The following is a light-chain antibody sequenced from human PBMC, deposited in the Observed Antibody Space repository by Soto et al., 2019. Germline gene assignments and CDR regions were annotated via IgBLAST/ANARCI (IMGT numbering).Light chain of an antibody. CDR1: QSVGSF. CDR2: DAS. V-gene: IGKV3-11*01. Sequence: EIVLTQSPATLSLSPGERATLSCRASQSVGSFLAWYQQKSGQAPRLLIYDASKRAPGIPGRFSGSGSGTDFTRAISSLEPEDFAVYYCQHRNNWLGTFGPGTKVDIK. J-gene: IGKJ3*01. CDR3: QHRNNWLGT.